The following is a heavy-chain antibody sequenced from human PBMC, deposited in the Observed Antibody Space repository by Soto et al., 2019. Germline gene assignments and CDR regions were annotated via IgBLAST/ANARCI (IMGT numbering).Heavy chain of an antibody. J-gene: IGHJ5*02. CDR2: IDPRDSYV. V-gene: IGHV5-10-1*01. CDR1: GYTFTTFW. Sequence: PGESLKISCTGLGYTFTTFWISWVRQMPGKGLEWMGRIDPRDSYVNYSPSFQGHVTISLDKSISTAYLQWGSLKASDTAMYYCARLFCSTTTCDSWFDPWGQGTLVTVSS. D-gene: IGHD2-2*01. CDR3: ARLFCSTTTCDSWFDP.